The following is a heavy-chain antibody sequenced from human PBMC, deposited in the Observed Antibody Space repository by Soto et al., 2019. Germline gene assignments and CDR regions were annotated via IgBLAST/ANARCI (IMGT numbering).Heavy chain of an antibody. V-gene: IGHV3-73*01. D-gene: IGHD6-19*01. Sequence: PGGSLRLSCAASGFTFSGSAMHWVRQASGRGLEWVGRIRSKANSYATAYAASVKGRFTISRDDSKNTAYLQMNSLKTEDTAVYYCTRHSWQWLGEYYYYGMDVWGQGTTVTVSS. J-gene: IGHJ6*02. CDR1: GFTFSGSA. CDR3: TRHSWQWLGEYYYYGMDV. CDR2: IRSKANSYAT.